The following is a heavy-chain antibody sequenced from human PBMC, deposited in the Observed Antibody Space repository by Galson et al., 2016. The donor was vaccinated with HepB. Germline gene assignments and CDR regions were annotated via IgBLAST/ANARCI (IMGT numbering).Heavy chain of an antibody. CDR1: GGSMSDYS. Sequence: SETLSLTCTVSGGSMSDYSWSWIRQPPGKGLEWIGYIYYTGATNYNPSLKSRVTISVDTSKNQFSLKLRSVTVADTAVYYCARTAGDFFNYWGQGTLVTVSS. CDR3: ARTAGDFFNY. J-gene: IGHJ4*02. CDR2: IYYTGAT. V-gene: IGHV4-59*01.